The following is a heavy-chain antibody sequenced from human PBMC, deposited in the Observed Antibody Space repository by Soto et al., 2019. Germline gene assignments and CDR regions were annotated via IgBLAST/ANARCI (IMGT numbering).Heavy chain of an antibody. J-gene: IGHJ6*02. CDR3: ARRQWLVGGYYYGMDV. V-gene: IGHV1-18*01. CDR2: TSAYKGNT. D-gene: IGHD6-19*01. Sequence: QVQLVQSGAEVKKPGASVKVSCKASGYTFTSYGISWVRQAPGQGLEWMGWTSAYKGNTNYAQKLQGRVTKTTDTSTSTAYMELRSLRSDDTAVYYCARRQWLVGGYYYGMDVWGQGTTVTVSS. CDR1: GYTFTSYG.